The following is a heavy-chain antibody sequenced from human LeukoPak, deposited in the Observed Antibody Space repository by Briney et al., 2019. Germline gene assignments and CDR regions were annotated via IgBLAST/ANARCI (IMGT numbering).Heavy chain of an antibody. Sequence: ASVKVSCKASGYTFNSYDINWVRQATGQGLEWMGWISAYNGNTNYAQKLQGRVTMTTDTSTSTAYMELRSLRSDDTAVYYCARDSDIAAAGLGDYWGQGTLVTVSS. CDR3: ARDSDIAAAGLGDY. CDR2: ISAYNGNT. CDR1: GYTFNSYD. D-gene: IGHD6-13*01. V-gene: IGHV1-18*01. J-gene: IGHJ4*02.